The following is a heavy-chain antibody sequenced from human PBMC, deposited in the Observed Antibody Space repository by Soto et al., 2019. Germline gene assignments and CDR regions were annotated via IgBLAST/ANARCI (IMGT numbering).Heavy chain of an antibody. D-gene: IGHD3-10*01. V-gene: IGHV3-23*01. J-gene: IGHJ6*03. CDR3: VKFRGRAYPYYYMDV. Sequence: DVQLLESGGGLVQWGGSRRLSCVTSGFTFSTYGMTWVRQAPGKGLEWVSYGGSGGSRYYAESVKGRFTISRDNSKNTLSLEMNSLRAEDTATYYCVKFRGRAYPYYYMDVWGKGTTVTVSS. CDR2: GGSGGSR. CDR1: GFTFSTYG.